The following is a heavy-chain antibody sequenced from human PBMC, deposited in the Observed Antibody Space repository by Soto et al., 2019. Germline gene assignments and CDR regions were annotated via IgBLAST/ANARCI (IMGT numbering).Heavy chain of an antibody. J-gene: IGHJ6*02. D-gene: IGHD6-13*01. CDR1: GLIFSNYG. CDR3: ATDGAAGAVMGV. CDR2: ISSGGEYI. Sequence: EVQLVESGGGLVKPGGSLRLSCTASGLIFSNYGMNWVRQAAGKRPEWVSSISSGGEYIDYADSVKGRLTISRDNANNILYLQLTSLGVGDTAVYYFATDGAAGAVMGVWGQGTTVTVSS. V-gene: IGHV3-21*01.